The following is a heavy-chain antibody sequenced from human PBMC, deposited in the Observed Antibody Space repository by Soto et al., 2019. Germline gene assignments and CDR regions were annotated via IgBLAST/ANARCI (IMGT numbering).Heavy chain of an antibody. Sequence: GASVKVSCKASGGTFSSYAISWVRQAPGQGLEWMGGIIPIFGTANYAQEFQGRVTITADESTSTAYMELSSLRSEDTAVYYCARGYCTNGVCPYVNWGQGTLVTVSS. V-gene: IGHV1-69*13. CDR3: ARGYCTNGVCPYVN. D-gene: IGHD2-8*01. CDR2: IIPIFGTA. J-gene: IGHJ4*02. CDR1: GGTFSSYA.